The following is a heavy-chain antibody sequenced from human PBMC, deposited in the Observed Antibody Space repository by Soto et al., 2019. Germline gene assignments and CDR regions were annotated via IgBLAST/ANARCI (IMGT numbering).Heavy chain of an antibody. V-gene: IGHV5-51*01. Sequence: SLTTSVKGAGNTISDYLHGLGRPLPGEGLEWVGINYTGDSDNRHRTFFEGHVTITIDKSTSTAYLQWKTLRASDTAMYYCARDIGKFGYYCDAFDVWGQGTMVTVSS. D-gene: IGHD2-15*01. J-gene: IGHJ3*01. CDR2: NYTGDSDN. CDR3: ARDIGKFGYYCDAFDV. CDR1: GNTISDYL.